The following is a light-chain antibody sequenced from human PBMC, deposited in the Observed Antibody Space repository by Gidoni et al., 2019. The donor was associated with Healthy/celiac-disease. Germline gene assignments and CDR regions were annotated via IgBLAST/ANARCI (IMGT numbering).Light chain of an antibody. Sequence: EIVLTHSPGTLSLSPGERATLACRASQSVSSSYLAWYQQKPGQAPRLLIYGASSRATGIPDRFSGSGSGTDFTLTISRLEPEDFAVYYCQQYGSSPPGLTFGGXTKVEIK. CDR1: QSVSSSY. CDR3: QQYGSSPPGLT. CDR2: GAS. J-gene: IGKJ4*01. V-gene: IGKV3-20*01.